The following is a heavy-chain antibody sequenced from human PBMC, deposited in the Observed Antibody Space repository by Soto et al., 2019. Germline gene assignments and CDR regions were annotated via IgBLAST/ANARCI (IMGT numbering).Heavy chain of an antibody. V-gene: IGHV3-49*04. CDR1: GFTFNDYT. CDR2: IRSKAYGGTT. J-gene: IGHJ4*02. Sequence: SLRLSCTASGFTFNDYTLSWVRQAPGKGLEWVGFIRSKAYGGTTEYAASVKGRFTISRDRSKNTLYLQMSSLRAEDTALYYCAKNQERELPRVIDFWGQGTLVTVSS. CDR3: AKNQERELPRVIDF. D-gene: IGHD1-7*01.